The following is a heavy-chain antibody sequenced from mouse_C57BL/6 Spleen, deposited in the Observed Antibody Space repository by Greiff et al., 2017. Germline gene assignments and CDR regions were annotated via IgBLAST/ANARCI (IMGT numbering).Heavy chain of an antibody. D-gene: IGHD4-1*01. Sequence: EVKLVESGDGLVKPGGSLKLSCAASGFTFSSYAMSWVRQTPDKRLEWVAYISSGGGYIYYADTVKGRFTISRDEARNTLYLQMSSLTSEDTAMYYCTRVNWDPYAMDYWGQGTSVTVSS. CDR1: GFTFSSYA. J-gene: IGHJ4*01. CDR3: TRVNWDPYAMDY. CDR2: ISSGGGYI. V-gene: IGHV5-9-1*02.